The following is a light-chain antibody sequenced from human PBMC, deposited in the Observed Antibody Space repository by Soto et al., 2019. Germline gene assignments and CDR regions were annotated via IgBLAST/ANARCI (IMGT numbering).Light chain of an antibody. V-gene: IGKV1-39*01. CDR3: QQSYRTPRT. Sequence: DIQMTQSPSSLSASVGDRVTITCRASQSIRSYLNWYQQKPGKAPKLLIYAASSLQSGVPSRFSGSGSGTDFTLTISSLQPEDFATYYCQQSYRTPRTFGQGTKVEIK. CDR2: AAS. J-gene: IGKJ1*01. CDR1: QSIRSY.